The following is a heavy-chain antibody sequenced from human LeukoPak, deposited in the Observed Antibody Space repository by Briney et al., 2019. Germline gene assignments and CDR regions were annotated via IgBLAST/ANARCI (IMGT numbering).Heavy chain of an antibody. CDR1: GFTFSDYT. Sequence: GGSLRLSCAASGFTFSDYTMHWVRQAPGKGLEWVAVIPYDGSDKFYADSVKGRFSISGDSSRNTLYLQMNSLRPEDTAVYYCAAEYCSGGSCYTGHSGHDYWGRGTLVTVSS. CDR2: IPYDGSDK. J-gene: IGHJ4*02. V-gene: IGHV3-30-3*02. D-gene: IGHD2-15*01. CDR3: AAEYCSGGSCYTGHSGHDY.